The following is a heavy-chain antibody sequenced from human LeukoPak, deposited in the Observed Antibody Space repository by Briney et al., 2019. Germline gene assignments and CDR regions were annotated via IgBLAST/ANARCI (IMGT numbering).Heavy chain of an antibody. Sequence: SETLSLTCTVSGGSISSYYWSWIRQPPGKGLEWIGYIYYSGSTNYNPSLKSRVTISVDTSKNQFSLKLGSVTAADTAVYYCTRVDGVVVVNYYYFDLWGRGTLVTVSS. CDR3: TRVDGVVVVNYYYFDL. CDR1: GGSISSYY. V-gene: IGHV4-59*01. CDR2: IYYSGST. D-gene: IGHD3-22*01. J-gene: IGHJ2*01.